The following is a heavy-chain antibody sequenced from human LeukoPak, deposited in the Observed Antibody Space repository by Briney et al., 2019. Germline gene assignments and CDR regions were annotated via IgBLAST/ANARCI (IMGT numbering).Heavy chain of an antibody. J-gene: IGHJ1*01. CDR3: ATDLPVGATTAEDFQH. CDR1: GYTLTELS. CDR2: FDPEDGET. D-gene: IGHD1-26*01. Sequence: ASVKVSCKVSGYTLTELSMHWVRQAPGKGLEWMGGFDPEDGETIYAQKFQGRVTMTEDTSTDTAYMELSSLRSEDTAVYYCATDLPVGATTAEDFQHWGQGTLVTVSS. V-gene: IGHV1-24*01.